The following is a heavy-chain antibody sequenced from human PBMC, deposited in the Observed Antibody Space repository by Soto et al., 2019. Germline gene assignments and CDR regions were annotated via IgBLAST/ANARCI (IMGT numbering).Heavy chain of an antibody. CDR3: ARANWYSEY. CDR1: GFTFSSYS. D-gene: IGHD7-27*01. Sequence: PGGSLRLSCAASGFTFSSYSMNWVRQAPGKGLEWVSAISGSGGSTYYADSVKGRFTISRDNSKNTLYLNLTSLTAADTATYYCARANWYSEYWGQGIPVTVSS. J-gene: IGHJ4*02. V-gene: IGHV3-23*01. CDR2: ISGSGGST.